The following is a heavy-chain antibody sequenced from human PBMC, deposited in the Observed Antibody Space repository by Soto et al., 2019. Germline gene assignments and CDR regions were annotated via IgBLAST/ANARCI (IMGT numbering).Heavy chain of an antibody. Sequence: PGGSLRLSCAASGFTCRSFTINWVRQAPGTGLEWVSTISSNSAYIYYTDALRGRFTISRDNAKNSLHLQMNSLRAEDTAVYYCTRDASRDSSARGWFDPWGPGTLVTVSS. J-gene: IGHJ5*02. CDR3: TRDASRDSSARGWFDP. CDR1: GFTCRSFT. V-gene: IGHV3-21*01. D-gene: IGHD6-13*01. CDR2: ISSNSAYI.